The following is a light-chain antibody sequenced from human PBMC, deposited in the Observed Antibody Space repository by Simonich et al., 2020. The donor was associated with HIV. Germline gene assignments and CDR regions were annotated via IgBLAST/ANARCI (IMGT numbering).Light chain of an antibody. J-gene: IGKJ4*01. CDR3: QQYYSTPLT. Sequence: DIVMTQSPDSLAVSLGERATINCKSSQSVLYSSNNKNYLAWYQKKPGQPPNLLIYWASTRESGVPDRCSGSGSGTDFTLTISSLQAEDVAVYYCQQYYSTPLTFGGGTKVEI. V-gene: IGKV4-1*01. CDR2: WAS. CDR1: QSVLYSSNNKNY.